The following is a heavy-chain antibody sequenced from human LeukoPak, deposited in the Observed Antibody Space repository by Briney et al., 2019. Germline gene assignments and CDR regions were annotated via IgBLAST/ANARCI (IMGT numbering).Heavy chain of an antibody. Sequence: GGSLRLSCAASGFTFSSYSMNWVRQAPGKGLEWVSSISSSSSYIYYADSVKGRFTISRDNAKNSLYLQMNSLRAEDTVVYYCARDSPKQQLPGAWGQGTLVTVSS. J-gene: IGHJ5*02. V-gene: IGHV3-21*01. CDR3: ARDSPKQQLPGA. CDR2: ISSSSSYI. CDR1: GFTFSSYS. D-gene: IGHD6-13*01.